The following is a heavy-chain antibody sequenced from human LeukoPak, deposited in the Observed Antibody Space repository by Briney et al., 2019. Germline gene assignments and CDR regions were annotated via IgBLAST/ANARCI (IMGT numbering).Heavy chain of an antibody. V-gene: IGHV4-59*01. D-gene: IGHD3-10*01. CDR2: IYYTGIT. CDR3: ARLYYSSGSYYNY. Sequence: SETLSLTCTVSGGSISSYYWSWIRQPPGKGLEWIGYIYYTGITNHNPSLKSRVTISVDTSKNQFSLKLSSVTAADTAVYYCARLYYSSGSYYNYWGQGTLVTVSS. J-gene: IGHJ4*02. CDR1: GGSISSYY.